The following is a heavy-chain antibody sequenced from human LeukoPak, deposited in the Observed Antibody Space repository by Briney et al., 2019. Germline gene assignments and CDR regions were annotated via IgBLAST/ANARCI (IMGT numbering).Heavy chain of an antibody. V-gene: IGHV3-23*01. CDR3: AKDEGVGATHYYYYYGMDV. CDR2: ISGSGGST. Sequence: PGGSLRLSCAASGFTFSSYAMSWVRQAPGKGLEWVSAISGSGGSTYYADSVKGRFTISRDNSKNTLYLQMNSLRAEDTAVYYCAKDEGVGATHYYYYYGMDVWGQGTTVTVSS. J-gene: IGHJ6*02. CDR1: GFTFSSYA. D-gene: IGHD1-26*01.